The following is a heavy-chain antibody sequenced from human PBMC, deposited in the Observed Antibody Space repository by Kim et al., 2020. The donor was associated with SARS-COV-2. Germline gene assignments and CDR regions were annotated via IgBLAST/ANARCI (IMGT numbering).Heavy chain of an antibody. CDR1: GGSISSGGYY. D-gene: IGHD3-22*01. V-gene: IGHV4-31*03. CDR2: IYYSGST. Sequence: SETLSLTCTVSGGSISSGGYYWSWIRQHPGKGLEWIGYIYYSGSTYYNPSLKSRVTISVDTSKNQFSLKLSSVTAADTAVYYCARSPVSYFDYWGQGTLVTVSS. J-gene: IGHJ4*02. CDR3: ARSPVSYFDY.